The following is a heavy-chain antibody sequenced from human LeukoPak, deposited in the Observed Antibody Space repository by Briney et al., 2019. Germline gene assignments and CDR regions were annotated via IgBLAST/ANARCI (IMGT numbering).Heavy chain of an antibody. V-gene: IGHV3-9*01. CDR2: ISWNSGSI. J-gene: IGHJ4*02. CDR1: GFTFDDYA. Sequence: GGSLRLSRAASGFTFDDYAMHWVRQAPGKGLEWVSGISWNSGSIGYADSVKGRFTISRDNAKNSLYLQMNSLRAEDTAVYYCARDGESSSWYNYFDYWGQGTLVTVSS. CDR3: ARDGESSSWYNYFDY. D-gene: IGHD6-13*01.